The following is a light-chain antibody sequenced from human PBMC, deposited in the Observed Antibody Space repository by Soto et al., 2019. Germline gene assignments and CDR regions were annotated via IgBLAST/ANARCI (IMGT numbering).Light chain of an antibody. CDR1: TSNIRRHT. CDR3: VSYTSSTTYV. CDR2: DVA. V-gene: IGLV1-44*01. J-gene: IGLJ1*01. Sequence: QSVLTQPPSASGTPGQRVMMSCSGSTSNIRRHTVNWYQQLPGAAPKLLIYDVANRPSGVSNRFSGSKSGSTASLIISRLQTEDEADYYCVSYTSSTTYVFGTGTKVTVL.